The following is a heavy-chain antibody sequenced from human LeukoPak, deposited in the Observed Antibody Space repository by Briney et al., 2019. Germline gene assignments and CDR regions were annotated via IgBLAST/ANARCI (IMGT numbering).Heavy chain of an antibody. CDR3: ARGDYYDSSGYNYYYYYMDV. Sequence: GGSLRLSCAASGFTFSSYSMNWVRQAPGKGLVWVSRINSDGSSTSYADSVKGRFTISRDNAKNTLYLQMNSLRAEDTAVYYCARGDYYDSSGYNYYYYYMDVWGKGTTVTVSS. D-gene: IGHD3-22*01. CDR2: INSDGSST. V-gene: IGHV3-74*01. J-gene: IGHJ6*03. CDR1: GFTFSSYS.